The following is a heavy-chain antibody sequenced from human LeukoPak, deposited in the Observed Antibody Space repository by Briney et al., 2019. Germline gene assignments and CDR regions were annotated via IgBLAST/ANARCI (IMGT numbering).Heavy chain of an antibody. CDR3: AKAVGGTFDY. CDR2: ISGSGDST. Sequence: PGGSLRLSCAASGFSFSSNAMNWVRQAPGKGLEWVSVISGSGDSTYYTDSVKGRFTISGDNSKNTLFLQMNSLRPEDTALYYCAKAVGGTFDYWGQGTLVTVSS. V-gene: IGHV3-23*01. CDR1: GFSFSSNA. J-gene: IGHJ4*02. D-gene: IGHD1-26*01.